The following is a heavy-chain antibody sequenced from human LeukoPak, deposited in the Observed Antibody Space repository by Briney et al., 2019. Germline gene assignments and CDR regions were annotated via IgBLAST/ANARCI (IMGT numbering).Heavy chain of an antibody. Sequence: QPGGSLRLSCAASGFTFSSYAMSWVRRAPGKGLEWVSSISGSGYSTYYADSVKGRFTISRDNSKNTLYLQMNSLRVEDTAVYYCAKFGGSAVTTLYFHYWGQGTLVTVSS. J-gene: IGHJ4*02. CDR3: AKFGGSAVTTLYFHY. CDR1: GFTFSSYA. CDR2: ISGSGYST. V-gene: IGHV3-23*01. D-gene: IGHD4-17*01.